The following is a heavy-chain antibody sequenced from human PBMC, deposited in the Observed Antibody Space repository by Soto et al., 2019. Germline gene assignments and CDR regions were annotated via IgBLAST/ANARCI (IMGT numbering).Heavy chain of an antibody. CDR1: GFTFTGFA. V-gene: IGHV3-23*01. Sequence: EVQLLESGGSLVQPGGSLRLSCAASGFTFTGFAMSWVRQAPGKGLEWVTSISISGGSTYYADSVKGRFTISRDNSRNTLFLQMNSLRAEDTAMYYCAKGFGGSSWHYFDYWGQGTLVTVSS. CDR3: AKGFGGSSWHYFDY. D-gene: IGHD6-13*01. J-gene: IGHJ4*02. CDR2: ISISGGST.